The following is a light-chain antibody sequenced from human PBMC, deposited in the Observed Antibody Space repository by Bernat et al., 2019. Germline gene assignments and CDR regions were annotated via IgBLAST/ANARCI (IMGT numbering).Light chain of an antibody. CDR2: AAS. V-gene: IGKV1-9*01. J-gene: IGKJ5*01. Sequence: DIQLTQSPSFLSASVGDRVTITCRAIEAIANYLAWYQQKPGRAPNLLVYAASSLQSGVSSSFSGSGSGTEFTLTISSLQPEDFATYYCQQLSSPFTFGQGTRLEIK. CDR3: QQLSSPFT. CDR1: EAIANY.